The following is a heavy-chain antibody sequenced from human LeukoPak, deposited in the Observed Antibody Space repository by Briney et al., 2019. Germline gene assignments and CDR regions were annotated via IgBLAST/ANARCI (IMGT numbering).Heavy chain of an antibody. J-gene: IGHJ6*03. V-gene: IGHV3-53*01. Sequence: GGSLRLSCAASGFTVSSNYMSWVRQAPGKGLEWVSVIYSDGSTYYADSVKGRFTISRDNSKNTLYLQMNSLRAEDTAVYYCAREGMVTTQTQDYYYYMDVWGKGTTVTVSS. D-gene: IGHD4-17*01. CDR2: IYSDGST. CDR1: GFTVSSNY. CDR3: AREGMVTTQTQDYYYYMDV.